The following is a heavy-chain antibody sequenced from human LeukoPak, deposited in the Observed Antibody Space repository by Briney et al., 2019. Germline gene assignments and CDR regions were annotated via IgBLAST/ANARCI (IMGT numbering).Heavy chain of an antibody. CDR3: ASRPISGGGYEINYYYYYMDV. CDR2: IIPIFGTG. CDR1: GGTFSSYA. J-gene: IGHJ6*03. Sequence: ASVTVSYKASGGTFSSYAISWVRQAPGQGLEWMGGIIPIFGTGNYAQKFQGRVTITADKSTSTAYMELSSLRSEDTAVYYCASRPISGGGYEINYYYYYMDVWGKGTTVTVSS. V-gene: IGHV1-69*06. D-gene: IGHD5-12*01.